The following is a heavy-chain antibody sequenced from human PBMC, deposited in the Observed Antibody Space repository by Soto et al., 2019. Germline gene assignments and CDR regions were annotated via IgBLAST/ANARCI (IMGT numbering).Heavy chain of an antibody. V-gene: IGHV1-3*01. CDR1: GYTFTSYA. D-gene: IGHD3-16*02. CDR3: ARLLPGGLGELSFDFDY. Sequence: ASVKVSCKASGYTFTSYAMHWVRQAPGQRLEWMGWINAGNGNTKYSQKFQGRVTITRDTSASTAYMELSSLRSEDTAVYYCARLLPGGLGELSFDFDYWGQGTLVTVSS. J-gene: IGHJ4*02. CDR2: INAGNGNT.